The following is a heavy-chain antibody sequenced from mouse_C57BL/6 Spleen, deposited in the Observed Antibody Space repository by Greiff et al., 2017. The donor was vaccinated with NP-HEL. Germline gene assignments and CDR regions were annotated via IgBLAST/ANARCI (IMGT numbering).Heavy chain of an antibody. CDR1: GFTFSSYA. Sequence: VQLKESGGGLVKPGGSLKLSCAASGFTFSSYAMSWVRQTPEKRLEWVATISDGGSYTYYPDNVKGRFTISRDNAKNNLYLQMSHLKSEDTAMYYCARASRYDYDPFDYWGQGTTLTVSS. D-gene: IGHD2-4*01. J-gene: IGHJ2*01. V-gene: IGHV5-4*01. CDR2: ISDGGSYT. CDR3: ARASRYDYDPFDY.